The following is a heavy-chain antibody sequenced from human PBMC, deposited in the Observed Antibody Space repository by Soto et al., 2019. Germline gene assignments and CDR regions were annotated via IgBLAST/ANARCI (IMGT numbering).Heavy chain of an antibody. V-gene: IGHV3-23*01. CDR1: GLSFSNYV. Sequence: GSLRLSCAASGLSFSNYVMNWVRQAPGKGLEWVSSISGSGGSTYYADSVKGRFTISRDNARNTLYLQMNGLRAEDTAIYYCANRPRYYNMDVWGQGTTVTVSS. J-gene: IGHJ6*02. CDR3: ANRPRYYNMDV. CDR2: ISGSGGST.